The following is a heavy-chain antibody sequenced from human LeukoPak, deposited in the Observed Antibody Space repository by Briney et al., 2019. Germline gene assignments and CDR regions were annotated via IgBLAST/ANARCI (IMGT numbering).Heavy chain of an antibody. Sequence: PGGSLRLSCAASGFTFDSCAMSWVRQSPGKGLEWVSGISGSGAYTYYADSVKGRFTISRDSSKNTLFLQMNSLRAEDTALYYCAKALRYTSDSLDYCGQGTLVTVSS. CDR3: AKALRYTSDSLDY. CDR2: ISGSGAYT. V-gene: IGHV3-23*01. J-gene: IGHJ4*02. CDR1: GFTFDSCA. D-gene: IGHD3-9*01.